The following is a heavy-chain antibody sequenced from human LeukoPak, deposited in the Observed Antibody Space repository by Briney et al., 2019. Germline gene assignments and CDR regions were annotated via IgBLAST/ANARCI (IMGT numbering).Heavy chain of an antibody. CDR2: INPSGGST. J-gene: IGHJ5*02. Sequence: ASVKVSCKASGYTFTSYYMHWVRQAPGQGLEWVGIINPSGGSTSYPQKFQGRVTMTRDTSTSTVYMELSNLRSEDTAVYYCARNQGNWFDPWGQGTLVTVSS. CDR3: ARNQGNWFDP. V-gene: IGHV1-46*01. CDR1: GYTFTSYY.